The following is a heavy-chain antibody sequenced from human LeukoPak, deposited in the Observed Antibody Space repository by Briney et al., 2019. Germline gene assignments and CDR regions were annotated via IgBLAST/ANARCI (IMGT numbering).Heavy chain of an antibody. V-gene: IGHV4-59*01. D-gene: IGHD2-15*01. CDR1: GGSMSSYY. CDR2: VYYTGIT. Sequence: PSETLSLTCTVSGGSMSSYYWSWIRQPPGKELEWIGYVYYTGITNYDPSFRSRVIISVDTSRNQFSLTLISVTAADTAVYYCARLLPNTLPGLPYSYHYLDVWGRGTTVTVSS. CDR3: ARLLPNTLPGLPYSYHYLDV. J-gene: IGHJ6*03.